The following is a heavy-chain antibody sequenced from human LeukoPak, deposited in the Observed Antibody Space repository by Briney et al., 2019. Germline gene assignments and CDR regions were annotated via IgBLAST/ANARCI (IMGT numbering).Heavy chain of an antibody. CDR2: INPNSGGT. J-gene: IGHJ4*02. V-gene: IGHV1-2*06. D-gene: IGHD2-2*03. CDR3: AVGYCSSTSCSKFDY. CDR1: VDTFTGYY. Sequence: ASVKVSCKASVDTFTGYYMHWVRQAPGQGLEWMGRINPNSGGTNYAQKFQGRVTMTRDTSISTAYMELSRLRSDDTAVYYCAVGYCSSTSCSKFDYWGQGTLVTVSS.